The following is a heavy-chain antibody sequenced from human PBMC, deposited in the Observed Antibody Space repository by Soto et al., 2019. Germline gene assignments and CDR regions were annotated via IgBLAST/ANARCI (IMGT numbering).Heavy chain of an antibody. Sequence: EVQLVESGGGLVQPGRSLRLSCAASGFTFDDYAMHWVRQAPGKGLEWVSGISWNSGSIGYADSVKGRFTISRDNAKNSLYLQMNSLRAEDTALYYCAKDIGITMVRGVLWDWGQGTLVTVSS. CDR2: ISWNSGSI. V-gene: IGHV3-9*01. CDR3: AKDIGITMVRGVLWD. J-gene: IGHJ4*02. CDR1: GFTFDDYA. D-gene: IGHD3-10*01.